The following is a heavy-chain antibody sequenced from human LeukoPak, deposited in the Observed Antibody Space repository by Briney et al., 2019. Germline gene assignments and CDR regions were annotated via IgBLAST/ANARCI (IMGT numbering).Heavy chain of an antibody. CDR3: ARTKSQSGSYRYYFDS. D-gene: IGHD1-26*01. Sequence: PGGSLRLSCAASGFTFSSYSMNWVRQAPGKGLEWVSYISSSSSTIYYADSVKGRFTISRDNAKNSLYLQMNSLRAEDTAVYYCARTKSQSGSYRYYFDSWGQGTLVTVSS. J-gene: IGHJ4*02. CDR1: GFTFSSYS. V-gene: IGHV3-48*01. CDR2: ISSSSSTI.